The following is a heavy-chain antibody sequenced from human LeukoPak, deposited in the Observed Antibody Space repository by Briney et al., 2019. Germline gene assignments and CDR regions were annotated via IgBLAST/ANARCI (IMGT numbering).Heavy chain of an antibody. Sequence: MPSETLSLTCTVSGGSISSYYWSWIRQPPGKGPEWIGYIYYSGSTNYNPSLKSRVTISVDTSKNQFSLRLSSVTAADTAVYYCARVPSIAVAGLWFDPWGQGTLVTVSS. CDR2: IYYSGST. CDR3: ARVPSIAVAGLWFDP. CDR1: GGSISSYY. J-gene: IGHJ5*02. D-gene: IGHD6-19*01. V-gene: IGHV4-59*01.